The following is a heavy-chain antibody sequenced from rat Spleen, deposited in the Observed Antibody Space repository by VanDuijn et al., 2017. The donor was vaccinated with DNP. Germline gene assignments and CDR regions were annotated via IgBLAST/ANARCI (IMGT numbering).Heavy chain of an antibody. D-gene: IGHD1-7*01. Sequence: EVQLQESGSGLVKPSQSLSLTCSVTGYSITSNYWGWIRKFPGNKLEYIGHISYSGSTNYNPSLKSRLSITKDTSKNHFLLHLNSVTTEDTATYYCARWTRYFDYWGQGVMVTVSS. CDR1: GYSITSNY. V-gene: IGHV3-1*01. J-gene: IGHJ2*01. CDR2: ISYSGST. CDR3: ARWTRYFDY.